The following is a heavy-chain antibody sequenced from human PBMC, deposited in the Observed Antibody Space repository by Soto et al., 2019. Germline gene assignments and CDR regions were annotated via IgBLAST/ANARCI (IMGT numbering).Heavy chain of an antibody. CDR2: IIPLFGTP. CDR3: ARDRDDYGSGNYYNRIDF. D-gene: IGHD3-10*01. Sequence: QVQLVQSGAEVKKPGSSVKVSCKASGGIFSTYAISWLRQAPGQGLEWMGGIIPLFGTPNYAQRFQGRVTITAQESTITGYMDLSRLRSEDTAVYYCARDRDDYGSGNYYNRIDFWGQGTLVTVSS. CDR1: GGIFSTYA. J-gene: IGHJ4*02. V-gene: IGHV1-69*01.